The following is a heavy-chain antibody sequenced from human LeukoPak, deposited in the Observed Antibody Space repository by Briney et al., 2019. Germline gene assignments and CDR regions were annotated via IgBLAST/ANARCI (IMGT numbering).Heavy chain of an antibody. CDR2: IKQDGSEK. CDR3: ARGTVHLEGRNDY. D-gene: IGHD2-15*01. J-gene: IGHJ4*02. CDR1: GFTFSSYW. Sequence: GGSLRLSRAASGFTFSSYWMNWVRQAPGKGLEWVANIKQDGSEKYYVDSVKGRFTISRDNAENSLYLQMNSLRAEDTAVYYRARGTVHLEGRNDYWGQGTLVTVSS. V-gene: IGHV3-7*05.